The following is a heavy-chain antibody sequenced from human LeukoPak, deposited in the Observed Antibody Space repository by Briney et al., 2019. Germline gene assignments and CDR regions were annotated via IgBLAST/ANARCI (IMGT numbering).Heavy chain of an antibody. CDR2: ISGSGGST. CDR1: GFTFSSYA. J-gene: IGHJ4*02. Sequence: GRSLRLSCAASGFTFSSYAMSCVRQAPGKGMEWVSAISGSGGSTYYADSVKGRLTISRDNSKNTLYLQMNSLRAEDTAVYYCAKDSPLYYDIFGYFDYCGQGTLVTVSS. CDR3: AKDSPLYYDIFGYFDY. V-gene: IGHV3-23*01. D-gene: IGHD3-9*01.